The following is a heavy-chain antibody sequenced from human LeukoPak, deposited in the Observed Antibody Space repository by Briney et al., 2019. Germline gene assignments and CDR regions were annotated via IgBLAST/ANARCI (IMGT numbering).Heavy chain of an antibody. V-gene: IGHV3-73*01. D-gene: IGHD6-19*01. CDR2: IRSKANSYAT. CDR1: GFTFSGSA. CDR3: IGSGDSSGWYRNLGY. Sequence: PGGSLRLSCAASGFTFSGSAMHWVRQASGKGLEWVGRIRSKANSYATAYAASVKGRFTISRDDSKNTAYLQMNSLKTEDTAVYYCIGSGDSSGWYRNLGYWGQGTLVTVSS. J-gene: IGHJ4*02.